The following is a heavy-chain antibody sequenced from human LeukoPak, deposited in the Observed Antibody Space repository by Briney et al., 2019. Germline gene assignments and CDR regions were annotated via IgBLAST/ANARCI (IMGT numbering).Heavy chain of an antibody. CDR1: GFTFSDYY. CDR3: AKARQGIAARADAFDI. V-gene: IGHV3-11*04. Sequence: GGSLRLSCAASGFTFSDYYMSWIRQAPGKGLEWVSYISSSGSTIYYADSVKGRFTISRDNSKNTLYLQMNSLRAEDTAVYYCAKARQGIAARADAFDIWGQGTMVTVSS. CDR2: ISSSGSTI. D-gene: IGHD6-6*01. J-gene: IGHJ3*02.